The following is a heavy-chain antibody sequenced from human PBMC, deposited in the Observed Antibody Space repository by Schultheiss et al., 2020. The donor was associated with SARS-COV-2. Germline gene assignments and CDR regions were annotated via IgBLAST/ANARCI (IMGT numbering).Heavy chain of an antibody. CDR2: IYYSGST. D-gene: IGHD2-2*01. Sequence: SETLSLTCTVSGGSISSYYWSWIRQPPGKGLEWIGYIYYSGSTNYNPSLKSRVTISVDTSKNQFSLKLSSVTAADTAVYYYARERIVVVQRRSCYMDVWGKGTTVTVSS. V-gene: IGHV4-59*12. CDR3: ARERIVVVQRRSCYMDV. J-gene: IGHJ6*03. CDR1: GGSISSYY.